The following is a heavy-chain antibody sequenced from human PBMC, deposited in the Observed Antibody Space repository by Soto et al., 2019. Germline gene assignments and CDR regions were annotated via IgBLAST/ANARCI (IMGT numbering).Heavy chain of an antibody. D-gene: IGHD2-2*01. CDR1: GFTFSSYA. CDR2: ISGSAGST. V-gene: IGHV3-23*01. J-gene: IGHJ4*02. CDR3: AKGTGSTSCEGFYY. Sequence: GGSLRLSCAASGFTFSSYAMSWVRRAPGKGLEWVSAISGSAGSTYLADSVKGRFTISRDNSKNTLYLQMNSLRAEDTAVYYCAKGTGSTSCEGFYYWGQGTLVTVSS.